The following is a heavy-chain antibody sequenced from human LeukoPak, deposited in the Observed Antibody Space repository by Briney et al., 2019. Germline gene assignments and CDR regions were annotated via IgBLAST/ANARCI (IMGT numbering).Heavy chain of an antibody. CDR2: IYHSGST. CDR3: ARGGAAAGSIDY. V-gene: IGHV4-59*12. D-gene: IGHD6-13*01. CDR1: GGSMRNYY. J-gene: IGHJ4*02. Sequence: SETLSLTCTMSGGSMRNYYWSWIRQPAGKGLEWIGEIYHSGSTNYNPSLKSRVTISVDKSKNQFSLKLSSVTAADTAVYYCARGGAAAGSIDYWGQGTLVTVSS.